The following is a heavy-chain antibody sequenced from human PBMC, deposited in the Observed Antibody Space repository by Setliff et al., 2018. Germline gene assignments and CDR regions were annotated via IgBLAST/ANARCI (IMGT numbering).Heavy chain of an antibody. Sequence: GGSLRLSCAASVFTFNSYTMNWARQAPGKGLEWVSSISGSSASIYYADSVKGRLTISRDNVKNLLYLQMSSLRAEDTAVYYCARSSLPGKGWYDYWGQGTLVTVSS. J-gene: IGHJ4*02. CDR3: ARSSLPGKGWYDY. V-gene: IGHV3-21*06. CDR2: ISGSSASI. CDR1: VFTFNSYT. D-gene: IGHD2-15*01.